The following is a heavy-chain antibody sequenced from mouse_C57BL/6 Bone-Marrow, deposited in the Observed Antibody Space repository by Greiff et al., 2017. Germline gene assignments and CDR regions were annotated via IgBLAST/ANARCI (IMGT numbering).Heavy chain of an antibody. CDR3: TKRGDNWDYFDY. J-gene: IGHJ2*01. D-gene: IGHD4-1*01. CDR2: IYPGNSDT. Sequence: EVQLQQSGTVLARPGASVKMSCKTSGYTFTSYWMHWVKQRPGPGLEWIGAIYPGNSDTSYNQKFKGKAKLTAVTSASTAYMELSSLTNEDSAVYYCTKRGDNWDYFDYWGQGTTLTVSS. V-gene: IGHV1-5*01. CDR1: GYTFTSYW.